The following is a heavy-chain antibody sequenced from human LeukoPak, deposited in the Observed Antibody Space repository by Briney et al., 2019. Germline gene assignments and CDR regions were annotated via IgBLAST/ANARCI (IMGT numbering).Heavy chain of an antibody. CDR2: ISYDGSNK. J-gene: IGHJ6*02. CDR1: GFTFSSYA. CDR3: ARDGSGWGYCSGGSCYGMGYYYYGMDV. D-gene: IGHD2-15*01. V-gene: IGHV3-30-3*01. Sequence: PGGSLRLSCAASGFTFSSYAMHWVRQAPGKGLEWVAVISYDGSNKYYADSVKGRFTISRDNSKNTLYLQMNSLRAEYTAVYYCARDGSGWGYCSGGSCYGMGYYYYGMDVWGQGTTVTVSS.